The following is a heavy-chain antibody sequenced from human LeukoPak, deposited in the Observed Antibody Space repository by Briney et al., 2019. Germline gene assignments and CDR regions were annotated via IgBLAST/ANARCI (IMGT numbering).Heavy chain of an antibody. CDR3: AKTKHYYDDNGSPKYFDY. CDR1: GFTFSSYA. D-gene: IGHD3-22*01. CDR2: ISGSGDTT. Sequence: PGGSLRLSCAASGFTFSSYAMSWVRQAPGKGLEWVSAISGSGDTTYHADSVKGRFTISRDNSKNTVYLQVNSLRAEDTAVYYCAKTKHYYDDNGSPKYFDYWGQGTLVTVSS. V-gene: IGHV3-23*01. J-gene: IGHJ4*02.